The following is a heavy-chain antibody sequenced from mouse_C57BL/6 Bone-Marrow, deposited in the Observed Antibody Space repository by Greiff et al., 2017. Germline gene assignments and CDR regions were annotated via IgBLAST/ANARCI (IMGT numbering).Heavy chain of an antibody. CDR3: LYSNFFAY. D-gene: IGHD2-5*01. V-gene: IGHV14-4*01. Sequence: VQLQQSGAELVRPGASVKLSCTASGFNIKDDHMPGVKQRPEQGLEGIGWIDPENGDTEYASKFQGKATITADTSSNTAYLQLSSLTSEDTAVYYCLYSNFFAYWGQGTLNTVSA. CDR2: IDPENGDT. CDR1: GFNIKDDH. J-gene: IGHJ3*01.